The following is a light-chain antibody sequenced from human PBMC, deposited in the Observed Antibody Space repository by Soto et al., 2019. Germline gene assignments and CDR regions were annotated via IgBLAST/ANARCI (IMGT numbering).Light chain of an antibody. V-gene: IGKV3-15*01. CDR1: QSLSGN. CDR2: RAS. CDR3: HQYSNWPPWT. Sequence: EIVMTQSPATLSVSPGERATLSCRASQSLSGNLAWYQQKPGQAPRLLIYRASTRATGVPARFSASGSGTEFTLTITSLQSEDSAVYYCHQYSNWPPWTFGLGTKVEIK. J-gene: IGKJ1*01.